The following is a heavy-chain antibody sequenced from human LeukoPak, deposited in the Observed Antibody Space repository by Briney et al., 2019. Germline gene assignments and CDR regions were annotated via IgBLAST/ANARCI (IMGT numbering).Heavy chain of an antibody. V-gene: IGHV4-59*08. J-gene: IGHJ5*02. Sequence: SETLSLTCTVSGGSISSYYWSWIRQPPGKGLEWIGYIYYSGSTNYNPSLKSRVTISVDTSKNQFSLKLSSVTAADTAVYHCARCITMVRGVNWFDPWGQGTLVTVSS. CDR3: ARCITMVRGVNWFDP. CDR1: GGSISSYY. D-gene: IGHD3-10*01. CDR2: IYYSGST.